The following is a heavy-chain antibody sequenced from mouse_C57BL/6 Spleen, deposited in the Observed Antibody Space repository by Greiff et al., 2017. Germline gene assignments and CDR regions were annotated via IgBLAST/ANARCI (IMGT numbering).Heavy chain of an antibody. CDR2: IYPGDGDT. D-gene: IGHD1-2*01. CDR1: GYAFSSSW. V-gene: IGHV1-82*01. J-gene: IGHJ1*03. Sequence: QVQLQQSGPELVKPGASVKISCKASGYAFSSSWMNWVKQRPGKGLEWIGRIYPGDGDTNYNGKFKGKATLTADKSSSTAYMQLSSLTSEDSAVYFCARSLLWYFDVWGTGTTVTVSS. CDR3: ARSLLWYFDV.